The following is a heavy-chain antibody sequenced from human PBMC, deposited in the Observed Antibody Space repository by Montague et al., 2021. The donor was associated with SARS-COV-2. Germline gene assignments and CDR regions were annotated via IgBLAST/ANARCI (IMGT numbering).Heavy chain of an antibody. CDR1: GASISSYY. Sequence: SETLSLTCTVSGASISSYYWTWIRQPPGKGLEWIGYIYYSGSTNYNPSLKSRLTKLLDTSKNQFSMKLSSVTAADSAVYYCAREGRGYGSSDADDFDIWGQGTMVTVSS. D-gene: IGHD2-2*01. V-gene: IGHV4-59*13. CDR3: AREGRGYGSSDADDFDI. J-gene: IGHJ3*02. CDR2: IYYSGST.